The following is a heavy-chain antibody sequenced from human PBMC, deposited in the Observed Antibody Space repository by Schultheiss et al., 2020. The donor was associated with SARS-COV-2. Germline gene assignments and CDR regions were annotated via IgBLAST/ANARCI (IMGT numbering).Heavy chain of an antibody. Sequence: GGSLRLSCAASGFTFSTYTMSWVRQAPGKGLEWVSSLSGSGGNIHYADSMKGRFTISRDNAKNSLYLQMNSLRAEDTAVYYCARDAGIAIDYWGQGTLVTVSS. CDR1: GFTFSTYT. J-gene: IGHJ4*02. V-gene: IGHV3-21*01. CDR2: LSGSGGNI. CDR3: ARDAGIAIDY. D-gene: IGHD1-26*01.